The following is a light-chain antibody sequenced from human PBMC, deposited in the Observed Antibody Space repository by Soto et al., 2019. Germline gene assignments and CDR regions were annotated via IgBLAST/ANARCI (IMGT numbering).Light chain of an antibody. CDR1: QSVSSN. V-gene: IGKV3-15*01. CDR3: QQYNNWLRT. Sequence: EIVLTQSPAPLSLSPGERATLSCKASQSVSSNLAWYQQKPGQAPRLIIYGASTRATGIPARFSGSGSGTEFTLTISSLQSEDFAVYYCQQYNNWLRTLGQGTKVDIK. J-gene: IGKJ1*01. CDR2: GAS.